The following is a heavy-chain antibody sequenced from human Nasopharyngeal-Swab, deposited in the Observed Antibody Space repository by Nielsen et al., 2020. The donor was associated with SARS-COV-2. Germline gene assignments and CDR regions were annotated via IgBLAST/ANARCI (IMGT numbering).Heavy chain of an antibody. Sequence: GESLKISCAASGFTFSSYAMSWVRQAPGKGLEWVSAISGSGSTYYADSVKGRFTISRDNSKNTLYLQMNSLRAEDTAVYYCAKGYCSSTSCYNVFDYWGQGTLVTVSS. CDR1: GFTFSSYA. CDR2: ISGSGST. V-gene: IGHV3-23*01. CDR3: AKGYCSSTSCYNVFDY. D-gene: IGHD2-2*02. J-gene: IGHJ4*02.